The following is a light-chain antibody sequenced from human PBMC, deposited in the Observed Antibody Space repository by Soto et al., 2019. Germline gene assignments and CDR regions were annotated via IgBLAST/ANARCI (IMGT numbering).Light chain of an antibody. CDR2: EVS. V-gene: IGLV2-23*02. Sequence: QSVLTQSASVSGSPGQSITISCTGTSSDVGSYNLVSWYQHHPGKAPKLMIYEVSKRSSGVSNRFSGSKSGNAASLTISGLQAEDEADYYCCSYAGSSTWVFGGGTKVTVL. CDR3: CSYAGSSTWV. J-gene: IGLJ3*02. CDR1: SSDVGSYNL.